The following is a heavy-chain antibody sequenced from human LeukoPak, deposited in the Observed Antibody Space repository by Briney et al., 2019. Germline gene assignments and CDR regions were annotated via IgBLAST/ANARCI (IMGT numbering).Heavy chain of an antibody. CDR1: GVSISSYY. Sequence: SETLSLTCTVSGVSISSYYWSWIRQPAGKGLEWIGRIYTSGSTNYNPSLKSRVTMSVDTSKNQFSLKLSSVTAADTAVYYCAREGGTTVTTLGYYYYYMDVWGKGTTVTISS. D-gene: IGHD4-17*01. CDR2: IYTSGST. V-gene: IGHV4-4*07. CDR3: AREGGTTVTTLGYYYYYMDV. J-gene: IGHJ6*03.